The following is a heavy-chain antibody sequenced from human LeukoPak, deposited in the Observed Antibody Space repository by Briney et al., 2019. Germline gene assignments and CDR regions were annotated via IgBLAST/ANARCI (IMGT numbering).Heavy chain of an antibody. D-gene: IGHD4-17*01. CDR1: GGSISSYY. CDR2: IYYSGST. J-gene: IGHJ2*01. Sequence: SETLSLTCTVSGGSISSYYWSWIRPPPGKGLEWIGYIYYSGSTNYNPSLKSRVTISVDTSKNQFSLKLSSVTAADTAVYYCARRTTVTTGWYFDLWGRGTLVTVSS. V-gene: IGHV4-59*08. CDR3: ARRTTVTTGWYFDL.